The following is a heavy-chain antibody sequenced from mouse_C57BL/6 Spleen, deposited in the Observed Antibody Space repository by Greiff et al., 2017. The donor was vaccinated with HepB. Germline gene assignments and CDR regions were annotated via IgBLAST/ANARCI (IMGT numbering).Heavy chain of an antibody. CDR3: ARKGSYVRYYAMDY. D-gene: IGHD3-3*01. J-gene: IGHJ4*01. V-gene: IGHV1-50*01. Sequence: QVQLQQPGAELVKPGASVKLSCKASGYTFTSYWMQWVKQRPGQGLEWIGEIDPSDSYTNYNQKFKGKATLTVDTSSSTAYMQLSSLTSEDSAVYYCARKGSYVRYYAMDYWGQGTSVTVSS. CDR2: IDPSDSYT. CDR1: GYTFTSYW.